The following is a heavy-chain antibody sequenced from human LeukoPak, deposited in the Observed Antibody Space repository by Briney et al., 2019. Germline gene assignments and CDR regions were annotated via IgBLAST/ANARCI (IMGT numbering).Heavy chain of an antibody. Sequence: PGGSLRLSCVASGFTVSSNYMSWVRQAPGKGLEGVSVIYSGGSTYYADAVKGRFTISRDNSKNTLYLQMNRLRAEDTAVYYCASGSGSYRTPYYYMDVWGTGTTVTVSS. V-gene: IGHV3-53*01. J-gene: IGHJ6*03. D-gene: IGHD3-10*01. CDR2: IYSGGST. CDR3: ASGSGSYRTPYYYMDV. CDR1: GFTVSSNY.